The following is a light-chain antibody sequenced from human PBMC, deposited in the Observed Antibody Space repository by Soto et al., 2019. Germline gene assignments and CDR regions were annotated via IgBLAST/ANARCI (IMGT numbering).Light chain of an antibody. Sequence: QSVLTQPASVSGSPGQSITISCTGTSSDVGGYNYVSWYQQHPGKAPKLMIYEVSNRPSGVSNRFTGSKSSNTASLTISGLQAEDEADYYCSSYTGSSTLVFGGGTKVTV. CDR2: EVS. CDR1: SSDVGGYNY. J-gene: IGLJ2*01. CDR3: SSYTGSSTLV. V-gene: IGLV2-14*01.